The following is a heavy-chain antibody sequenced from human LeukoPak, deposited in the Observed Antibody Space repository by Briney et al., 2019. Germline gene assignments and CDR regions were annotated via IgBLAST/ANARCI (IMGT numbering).Heavy chain of an antibody. J-gene: IGHJ6*03. CDR2: ISGSGDTT. Sequence: GGSLRLSCAASGFTFSSYAMSWVRQAPGGGLEWVSAISGSGDTTYHADSVKGRFTISRDNSENRLSLQMDSLRAEDTAVYFCAKDTTAWWYHRAYMDVWGKGTTVTVSS. D-gene: IGHD2-15*01. V-gene: IGHV3-23*01. CDR1: GFTFSSYA. CDR3: AKDTTAWWYHRAYMDV.